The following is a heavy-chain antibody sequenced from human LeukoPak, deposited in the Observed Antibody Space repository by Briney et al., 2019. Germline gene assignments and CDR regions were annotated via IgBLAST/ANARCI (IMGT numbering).Heavy chain of an antibody. V-gene: IGHV3-53*01. J-gene: IGHJ4*02. CDR1: GFTVSSNY. Sequence: GGSLRLSCAASGFTVSSNYMSWVRQAPGKGLEWVSVIYSGGSTYYADSVRGRFTISRDNVKNTLYLQMNSLRAEDTAVYYCVREGFFDYWGQGTLVTVSS. CDR3: VREGFFDY. CDR2: IYSGGST.